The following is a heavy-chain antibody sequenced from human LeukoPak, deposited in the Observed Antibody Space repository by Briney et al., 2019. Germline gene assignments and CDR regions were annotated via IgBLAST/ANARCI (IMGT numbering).Heavy chain of an antibody. Sequence: GGSLRLSCAASGFTFSSYSMNWVRQAPGEGLEWVSSISSSSSYIYYADSVKGRFTISRDNAKNSLYLQMNSLRAEDTAVYYCARIAVAGHFDYWGQGTLVTVSS. CDR2: ISSSSSYI. J-gene: IGHJ4*02. CDR1: GFTFSSYS. V-gene: IGHV3-21*01. D-gene: IGHD6-19*01. CDR3: ARIAVAGHFDY.